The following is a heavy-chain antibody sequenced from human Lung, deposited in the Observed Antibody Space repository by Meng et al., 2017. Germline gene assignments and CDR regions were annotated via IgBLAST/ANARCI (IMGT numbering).Heavy chain of an antibody. CDR1: GGSFSDYS. J-gene: IGHJ4*02. CDR2: INHSGST. Sequence: QVPLPQVVRVRLNLWRPRSLPGVGPGGSFSDYSWSWIRQPPGKGLEWIGEINHSGSTNYNPSLESRATISVDTSQNNLSLKLSSVTAADSAVYYCARGPTTMAHDFDYWGQGTLVTVSS. D-gene: IGHD4-11*01. CDR3: ARGPTTMAHDFDY. V-gene: IGHV4-34*01.